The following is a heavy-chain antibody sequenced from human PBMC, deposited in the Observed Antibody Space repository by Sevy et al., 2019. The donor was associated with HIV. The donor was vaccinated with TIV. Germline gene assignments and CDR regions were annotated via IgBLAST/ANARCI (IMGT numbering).Heavy chain of an antibody. Sequence: GGSLRLSCAASGFTVSSNYMSWVRQAPGKGLEWVSVIYSGGSTYYADSVKGRFTISRDNSKNTLYLQMNSLRAEDTAVYYCARAYFCSGGSCYPMDVSGQGTAVTVSS. CDR2: IYSGGST. J-gene: IGHJ6*02. CDR1: GFTVSSNY. V-gene: IGHV3-53*01. CDR3: ARAYFCSGGSCYPMDV. D-gene: IGHD2-15*01.